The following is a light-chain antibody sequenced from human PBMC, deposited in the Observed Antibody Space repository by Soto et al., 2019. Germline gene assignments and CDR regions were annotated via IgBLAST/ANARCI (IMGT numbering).Light chain of an antibody. CDR1: QSVMSNY. CDR3: QQRSNWPIP. V-gene: IGKV3D-20*02. Sequence: EVGLSQSPGALSLSPGERATLSCRASQSVMSNYLSWYQQKPGQPPRLLIYGASSRATGIPDRFSGSGSGTDFTLTISSLEPEDFAVYYCQQRSNWPIPFGQG. J-gene: IGKJ5*01. CDR2: GAS.